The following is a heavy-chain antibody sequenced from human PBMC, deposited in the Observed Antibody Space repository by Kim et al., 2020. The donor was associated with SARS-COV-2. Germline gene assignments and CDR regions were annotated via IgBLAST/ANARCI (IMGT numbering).Heavy chain of an antibody. Sequence: AAPARGRFAISRDTSKDTLYLQMNSLRAEDTAVYYCAKAYTDYWYFDLWGRGTLVTVSS. V-gene: IGHV3-23*01. J-gene: IGHJ2*01. CDR3: AKAYTDYWYFDL.